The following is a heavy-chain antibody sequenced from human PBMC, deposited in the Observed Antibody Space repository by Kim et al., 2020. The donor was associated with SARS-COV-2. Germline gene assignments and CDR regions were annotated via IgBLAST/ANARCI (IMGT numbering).Heavy chain of an antibody. J-gene: IGHJ6*02. CDR2: ISSSGSTI. CDR3: ARGSTAGFYYYGMDV. D-gene: IGHD4-4*01. CDR1: GFTFSSYE. V-gene: IGHV3-48*03. Sequence: GGSLRLSCAASGFTFSSYEMNWVRQAPGKGLEWVSYISSSGSTIYYADSVKGRFTISRDNAKNSLYLQMNSLRAEDTAVYYCARGSTAGFYYYGMDVWGQGTTVTVSS.